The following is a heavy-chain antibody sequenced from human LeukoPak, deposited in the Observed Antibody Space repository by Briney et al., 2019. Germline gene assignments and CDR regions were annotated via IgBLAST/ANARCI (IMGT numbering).Heavy chain of an antibody. CDR1: GYTFTSYA. D-gene: IGHD2-2*01. CDR2: INPNSGGT. Sequence: ASVKVSCKASGYTFTSYAMHWVRQAPGQGLEWMGWINPNSGGTNYAQKFQGRVTMTRDTSISTAYMELSRLRSDDTAVYYCARIVVPAAPNWFDPWGQGTLVTVSS. CDR3: ARIVVPAAPNWFDP. V-gene: IGHV1-2*02. J-gene: IGHJ5*02.